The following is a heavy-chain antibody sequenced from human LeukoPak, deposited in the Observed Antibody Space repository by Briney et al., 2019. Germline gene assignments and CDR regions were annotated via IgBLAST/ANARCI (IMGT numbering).Heavy chain of an antibody. CDR2: IYYTGST. CDR3: ARHNPYGSGSYHYYYYMDV. J-gene: IGHJ6*03. Sequence: PSETLSLTCAVYGGSFSGYYWGWIRQPPGKGLEWIGTIYYTGSTYFNPSLKSRVTISVDTSKNQFSLNLTSVTAADTAVYYCARHNPYGSGSYHYYYYMDVWGKGTTVTVSS. D-gene: IGHD3-10*01. CDR1: GGSFSGYY. V-gene: IGHV4-39*01.